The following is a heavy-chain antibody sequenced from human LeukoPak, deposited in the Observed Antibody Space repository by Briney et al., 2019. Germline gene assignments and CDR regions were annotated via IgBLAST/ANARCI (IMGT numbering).Heavy chain of an antibody. J-gene: IGHJ4*02. V-gene: IGHV1-2*04. D-gene: IGHD6-19*01. CDR2: INPNSGGT. Sequence: ASVKVSCKASGYTFTGYYMHWVRQAPGQGLEWMGWINPNSGGTNYAQKFQGWVTMTRDTSISTAYMDLSRLRSDDTAVYYCAREDSSGCTFDYWGQGTLVTVSS. CDR1: GYTFTGYY. CDR3: AREDSSGCTFDY.